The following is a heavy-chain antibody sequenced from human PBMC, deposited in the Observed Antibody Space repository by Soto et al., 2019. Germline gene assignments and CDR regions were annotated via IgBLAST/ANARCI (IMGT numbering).Heavy chain of an antibody. Sequence: QVQLVQSGAEVKKPGASVKVSCKASGYTFTSYGISWVRQAPGQGLEWMGWISAYNGNTNYAQKLQGRVTMTTDTSTSTAYMELRRLRSDDTAVYYCARDMWDIVVVVAATHYMDVWGKGTTVTVSS. D-gene: IGHD2-15*01. V-gene: IGHV1-18*01. J-gene: IGHJ6*03. CDR3: ARDMWDIVVVVAATHYMDV. CDR2: ISAYNGNT. CDR1: GYTFTSYG.